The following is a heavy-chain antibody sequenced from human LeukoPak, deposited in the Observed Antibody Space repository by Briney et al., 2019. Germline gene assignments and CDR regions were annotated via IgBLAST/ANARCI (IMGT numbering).Heavy chain of an antibody. CDR3: ARDSADCSGGSCYSAEYFQH. Sequence: ASVKVSCKASGYTFTSYGITWVRQAPGQGLEWMGWISAYNGNTNYAQKLQGRVTMTTDTSTSTAYMELRSLRSDDTAVYYCARDSADCSGGSCYSAEYFQHWGQGTLVTVSS. J-gene: IGHJ1*01. D-gene: IGHD2-15*01. V-gene: IGHV1-18*01. CDR2: ISAYNGNT. CDR1: GYTFTSYG.